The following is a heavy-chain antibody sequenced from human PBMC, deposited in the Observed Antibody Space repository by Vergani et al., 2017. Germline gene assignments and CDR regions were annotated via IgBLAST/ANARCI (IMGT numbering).Heavy chain of an antibody. CDR2: IKQDGSEK. V-gene: IGHV3-7*03. Sequence: EVQLVESGGGLVQPGGSLRLSCAASGFTFSSYWMSWVRQAPGKGLEWVANIKQDGSEKYYVDSVKGRFTISRDNAKNSLYLQMNSLRAEDTAVYYCARDLSNYDFWSGYQLFDYWCQGTLVTVSS. J-gene: IGHJ4*02. CDR1: GFTFSSYW. D-gene: IGHD3-3*01. CDR3: ARDLSNYDFWSGYQLFDY.